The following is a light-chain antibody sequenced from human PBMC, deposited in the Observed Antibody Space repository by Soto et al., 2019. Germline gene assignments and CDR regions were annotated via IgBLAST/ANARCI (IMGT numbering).Light chain of an antibody. CDR1: QSVYTY. J-gene: IGKJ1*01. CDR3: QQRTNWPRTWT. CDR2: DAS. Sequence: EIVLTQSPATLSLSPGERATLSCRASQSVYTYLAWYQQKPGQAPRLLIYDASKRATGIPARFSGSGSGTDSTLTISSLEPDDFAVYYCQQRTNWPRTWTFGQGTKVEIK. V-gene: IGKV3-11*01.